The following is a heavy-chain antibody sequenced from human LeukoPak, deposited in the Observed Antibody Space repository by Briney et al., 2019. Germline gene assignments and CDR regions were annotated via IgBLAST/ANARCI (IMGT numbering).Heavy chain of an antibody. J-gene: IGHJ6*02. CDR3: ARDYGYSSTWGASYYGMDV. V-gene: IGHV1-18*01. D-gene: IGHD6-13*01. Sequence: ASVKVSCKASGYTFTSYGISWVRQAPGQGLEWMGWISAYNGNTNYAQKLQGRVTMTRDTSTSTVYMELSSLRYEDTAVFYCARDYGYSSTWGASYYGMDVWGQGTTVTVSS. CDR1: GYTFTSYG. CDR2: ISAYNGNT.